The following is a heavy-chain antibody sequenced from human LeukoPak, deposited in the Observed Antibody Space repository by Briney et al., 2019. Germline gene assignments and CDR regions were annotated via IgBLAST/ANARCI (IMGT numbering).Heavy chain of an antibody. V-gene: IGHV3-30*02. CDR2: IRFDGRNT. CDR1: GFTFSAYG. J-gene: IGHJ4*02. Sequence: GGSLRLSCAASGFTFSAYGMHWVRQAPGRGLQWVSFIRFDGRNTYYADSVKGRFTISRDSSNNTLFLQMNSLRAEDTGVYYCAQGLDYWGQGTLVTVSS. CDR3: AQGLDY.